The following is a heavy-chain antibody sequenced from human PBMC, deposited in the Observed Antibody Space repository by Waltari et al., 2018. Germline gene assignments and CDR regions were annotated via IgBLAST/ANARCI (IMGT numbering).Heavy chain of an antibody. J-gene: IGHJ3*02. CDR2: ISAYNGNT. Sequence: QVQLVQSGAEVKKPGASVKVSCKASGYTFTSYGISWVLQAPGQGLEWMGWISAYNGNTNYAQKLQGRVTMTTDTYTIRAYMERRSLRSDDTAVYYCARTWDIVVVVADSRSAVDIWGQGTMVTVSS. V-gene: IGHV1-18*01. CDR1: GYTFTSYG. D-gene: IGHD2-15*01. CDR3: ARTWDIVVVVADSRSAVDI.